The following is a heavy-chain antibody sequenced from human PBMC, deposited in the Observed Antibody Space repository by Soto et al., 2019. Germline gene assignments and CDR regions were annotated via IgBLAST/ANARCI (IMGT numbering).Heavy chain of an antibody. CDR1: GFTFSSYA. CDR2: ISYDGSNK. V-gene: IGHV3-30-3*01. D-gene: IGHD3-22*01. CDR3: ARVPGHSSGYYFDY. Sequence: LRLSCAASGFTFSSYAMHWVRQAPGKGLEWVAVISYDGSNKYYADSVKGRFIISRDNSKNTLYLQMNSLRAEDTAVYYCARVPGHSSGYYFDYWGQGTLVTVSS. J-gene: IGHJ4*02.